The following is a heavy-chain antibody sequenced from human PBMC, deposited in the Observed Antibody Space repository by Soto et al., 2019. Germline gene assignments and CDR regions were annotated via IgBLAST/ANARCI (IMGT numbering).Heavy chain of an antibody. CDR3: ARADTLAVPHVVMDA. CDR2: INSGGGST. CDR1: GFTFSSYC. V-gene: IGHV3-74*01. Sequence: PGGSLRLSCAASGFTFSSYCMHWVRQAPGKGLVWVSGINSGGGSTSYADSVKGRFTISRDNSKNTLYLQMNSLRAEDTAVYYCARADTLAVPHVVMDAWGQGTTVTFSS. J-gene: IGHJ6*02. D-gene: IGHD5-18*01.